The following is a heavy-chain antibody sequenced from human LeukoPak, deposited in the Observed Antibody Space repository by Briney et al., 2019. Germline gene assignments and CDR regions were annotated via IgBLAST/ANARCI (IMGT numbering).Heavy chain of an antibody. J-gene: IGHJ3*02. Sequence: SSETLSLTCAVYGGSFSGYYWSWIRQPPGKGLEWIGEINHSGSTNYNPSLKSRVTISVDTSKNQFSLKLSSVTAADTAVYYCARVFRIAVAAAAFGIWGQGTMVTVSS. V-gene: IGHV4-34*01. CDR3: ARVFRIAVAAAAFGI. D-gene: IGHD6-19*01. CDR1: GGSFSGYY. CDR2: INHSGST.